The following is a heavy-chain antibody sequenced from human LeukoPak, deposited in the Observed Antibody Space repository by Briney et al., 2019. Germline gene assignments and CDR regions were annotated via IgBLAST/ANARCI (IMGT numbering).Heavy chain of an antibody. V-gene: IGHV3-23*01. Sequence: PGGSLRLSCAASGFTFSSYAMSWVRQAPGKGLEWVSAISGSGGSTYYADSVKGRFTISRDNSKNTLYLQMNSLRAEDTAVYYCAKRLDCYGSGSYYYYWGQGTLVTVSS. CDR2: ISGSGGST. CDR3: AKRLDCYGSGSYYYY. CDR1: GFTFSSYA. J-gene: IGHJ4*02. D-gene: IGHD3-10*01.